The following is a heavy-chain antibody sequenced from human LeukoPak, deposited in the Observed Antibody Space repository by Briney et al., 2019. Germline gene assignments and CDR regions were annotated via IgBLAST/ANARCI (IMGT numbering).Heavy chain of an antibody. CDR2: INPSGGST. CDR1: GYTFTSYY. CDR3: ARDFGNGPFDY. J-gene: IGHJ4*02. D-gene: IGHD2-8*01. Sequence: ASVKVSCKASGYTFTSYYMHWVRQAPGQGLEWMGIINPSGGSTSYAQKFQGRVTLTRDMSTSTVYMELSSLRSEDTAVYYCARDFGNGPFDYWGQGTLVTVSS. V-gene: IGHV1-46*01.